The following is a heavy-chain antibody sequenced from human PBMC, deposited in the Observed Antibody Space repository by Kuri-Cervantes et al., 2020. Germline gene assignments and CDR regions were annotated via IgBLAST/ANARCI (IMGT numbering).Heavy chain of an antibody. CDR3: AKVGGSHDAFDI. J-gene: IGHJ3*02. Sequence: ASVKVSCKASGYTFTSYGITWVRQAPGQGLEWMGWISAYNGNTNYAQSFQGRVTMTRDTSINTAYMELSRLRSDDTAVYYCAKVGGSHDAFDIWGTGTTVTVSS. CDR1: GYTFTSYG. D-gene: IGHD3-16*01. V-gene: IGHV1-18*01. CDR2: ISAYNGNT.